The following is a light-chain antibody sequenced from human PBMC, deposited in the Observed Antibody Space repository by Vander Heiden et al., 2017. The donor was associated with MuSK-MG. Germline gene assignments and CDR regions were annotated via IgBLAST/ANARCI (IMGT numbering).Light chain of an antibody. CDR2: DNS. V-gene: IGLV3-21*02. J-gene: IGLJ3*02. CDR3: QVWDSSSDHWV. CDR1: NLGSKT. Sequence: SYVLTQPPSVSVAPGQTARITCGGNNLGSKTVHWYQQKPGQAPVLVVYDNSDRPSGIPERLSGSKSGNTATLTIGRVEAGDEADYYCQVWDSSSDHWVFGGGTKLTVL.